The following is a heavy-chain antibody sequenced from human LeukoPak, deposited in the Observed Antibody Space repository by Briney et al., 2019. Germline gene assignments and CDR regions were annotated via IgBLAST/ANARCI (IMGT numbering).Heavy chain of an antibody. D-gene: IGHD3-9*01. Sequence: GGSLRLSCAASGFTFSISAMKWVRQAPGKGLEWVSSISGGGTTYYADSVRGRFTISRDNSKNTLYLQMNSLRVEDTAVYYCARSSHYDILTGYSEEDAFDIWGQGTMVTVSS. J-gene: IGHJ3*02. CDR1: GFTFSISA. CDR3: ARSSHYDILTGYSEEDAFDI. V-gene: IGHV3-23*01. CDR2: ISGGGTT.